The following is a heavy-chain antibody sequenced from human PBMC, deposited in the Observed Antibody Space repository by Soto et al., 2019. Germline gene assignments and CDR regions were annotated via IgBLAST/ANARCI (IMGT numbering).Heavy chain of an antibody. CDR2: IYYSGST. V-gene: IGHV4-31*03. CDR3: ARDLYYYGSGSSYNWFDP. Sequence: PSVTLSLTCTVSGGSISSGGYYWSWIRQHPGKCLEWIGYIYYSGSTYYNPSLKSRVTISVDTSKNQFSLKLSSVTAADTAVYYCARDLYYYGSGSSYNWFDPWGQGTLVTVSS. D-gene: IGHD3-10*01. CDR1: GGSISSGGYY. J-gene: IGHJ5*02.